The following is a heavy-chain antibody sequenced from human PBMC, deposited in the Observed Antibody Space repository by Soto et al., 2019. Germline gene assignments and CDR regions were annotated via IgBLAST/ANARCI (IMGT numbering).Heavy chain of an antibody. CDR3: AKDNFYDSSGYYH. D-gene: IGHD3-22*01. CDR2: ISGSGGST. V-gene: IGHV3-23*01. J-gene: IGHJ5*02. CDR1: GFTFSSYA. Sequence: HGGSLRLSCAASGFTFSSYAMSWVRQAPGKGLEWVSAISGSGGSTYYADSVKGRFTISRDNSKNTLYLQMNSLRAEDTAVYYCAKDNFYDSSGYYHWGQGTLVTVSS.